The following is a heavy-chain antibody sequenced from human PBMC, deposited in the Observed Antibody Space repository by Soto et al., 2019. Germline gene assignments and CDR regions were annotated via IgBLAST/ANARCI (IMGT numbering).Heavy chain of an antibody. V-gene: IGHV3-64D*06. Sequence: GGSLRLFCSASGFTFSSYAMHWVRQAPGKGLEYVSAISSNGGSTYYADSVKGRFTISRDNSKNTLYLQMSSLRAEDTAVHYCVKSYYDSSGYYYGYWGQGTLVTVSS. D-gene: IGHD3-22*01. J-gene: IGHJ4*02. CDR1: GFTFSSYA. CDR3: VKSYYDSSGYYYGY. CDR2: ISSNGGST.